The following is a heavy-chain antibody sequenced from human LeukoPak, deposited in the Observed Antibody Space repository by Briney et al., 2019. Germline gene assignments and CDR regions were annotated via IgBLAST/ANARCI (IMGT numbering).Heavy chain of an antibody. Sequence: PGGSLRLSCAASGFTVSSNYMSWVRQAPGKGLEWVSSISSSSSYIYYADSVKGRFTISRDNAKNSLYLQMNSLRAEDTAVYYCARDLVVPAALAAFDIWGQGTMVTVSS. CDR3: ARDLVVPAALAAFDI. D-gene: IGHD2-2*01. V-gene: IGHV3-21*01. J-gene: IGHJ3*02. CDR2: ISSSSSYI. CDR1: GFTVSSNY.